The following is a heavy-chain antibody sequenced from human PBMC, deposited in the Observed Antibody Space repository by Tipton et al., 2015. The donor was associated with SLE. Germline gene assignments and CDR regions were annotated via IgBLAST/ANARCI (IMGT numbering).Heavy chain of an antibody. V-gene: IGHV4-59*08. D-gene: IGHD3-22*01. CDR3: ARGSAYYYDSSGYNDAFDI. J-gene: IGHJ3*02. CDR1: GGSISSYY. Sequence: TLSLTCTVSGGSISSYYWSWIRQPPGKGLEWIGYIYYSGSTNYNPSLKSRVTISVDTSKNQFSLKLSSVTAADTAVYYCARGSAYYYDSSGYNDAFDIWGQGTMVTVSS. CDR2: IYYSGST.